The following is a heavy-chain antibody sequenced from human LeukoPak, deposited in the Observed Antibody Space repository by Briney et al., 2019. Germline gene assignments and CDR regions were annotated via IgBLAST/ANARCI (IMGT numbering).Heavy chain of an antibody. D-gene: IGHD5-24*01. Sequence: SLRLSCAASGFTFSSYEMNWVRQPPGKGLEWVSYISSSGSTIYHADSVKGRFTTSRNNAKNSLYLQMNSLRGDDTAVYYCAQDIGWLQFAYWGQGTLVTVSS. J-gene: IGHJ4*02. CDR3: AQDIGWLQFAY. V-gene: IGHV3-48*03. CDR2: ISSSGSTI. CDR1: GFTFSSYE.